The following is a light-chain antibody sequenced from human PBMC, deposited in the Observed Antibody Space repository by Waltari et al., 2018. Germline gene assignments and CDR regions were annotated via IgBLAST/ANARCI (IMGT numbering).Light chain of an antibody. Sequence: EVVLTQSPATLSLFPGERAILSCRASQSVSRSLAWYQQKPGRAPRPLIYDASNRATGIPARFSVSGSGTDFTLPISSLEPEDFAVYYCQQRSSLPLYTFGQGTKLDLK. CDR1: QSVSRS. CDR3: QQRSSLPLYT. CDR2: DAS. J-gene: IGKJ2*01. V-gene: IGKV3-11*01.